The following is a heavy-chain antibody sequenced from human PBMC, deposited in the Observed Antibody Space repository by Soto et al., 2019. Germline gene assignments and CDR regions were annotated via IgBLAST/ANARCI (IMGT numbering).Heavy chain of an antibody. V-gene: IGHV1-46*01. D-gene: IGHD1-26*01. Sequence: GASVKVSCKASGYTFTSYYMHWVRQAPGQGLEWMGIINPSGGSTSYAQKFQGRVTMTRGTSTSTVYMELSSLRSEDTAVYYCARDLVGAAYYYYGMDVWGQGTTVTVSS. CDR2: INPSGGST. CDR1: GYTFTSYY. J-gene: IGHJ6*02. CDR3: ARDLVGAAYYYYGMDV.